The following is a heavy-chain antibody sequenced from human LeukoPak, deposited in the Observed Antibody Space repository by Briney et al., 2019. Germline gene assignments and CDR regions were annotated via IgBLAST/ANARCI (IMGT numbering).Heavy chain of an antibody. V-gene: IGHV3-74*01. CDR2: INSDGSST. D-gene: IGHD3-16*02. J-gene: IGHJ5*02. Sequence: GGSLRLSCAASGFTFSSYWMHWVRQAPGKGLVWVSRINSDGSSTSYADSVKGRFTISRDNAKNTLYLQMNSLRAEDTAVCYCARGGGYYDYVWGSYRYTGDWFDPWGQGTLVTVSS. CDR1: GFTFSSYW. CDR3: ARGGGYYDYVWGSYRYTGDWFDP.